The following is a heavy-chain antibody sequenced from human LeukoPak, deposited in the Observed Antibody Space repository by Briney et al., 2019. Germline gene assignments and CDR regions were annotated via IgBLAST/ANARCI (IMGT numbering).Heavy chain of an antibody. CDR3: ARDSGPWGVFDP. J-gene: IGHJ5*02. D-gene: IGHD3-10*01. CDR2: IYSSGST. CDR1: GGSIRGYY. V-gene: IGHV4-59*01. Sequence: SETLSLTCNVSGGSIRGYYWSWIRQPPGKGPEWIGYIYSSGSTNYNPSLKSRVTMSVDTSKNQFSLKVSSVTAADTAVYYCARDSGPWGVFDPWGQGTLVAVSS.